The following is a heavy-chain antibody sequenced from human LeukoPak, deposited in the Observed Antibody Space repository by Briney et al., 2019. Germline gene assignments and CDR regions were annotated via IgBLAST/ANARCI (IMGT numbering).Heavy chain of an antibody. CDR2: ISGSGGNI. V-gene: IGHV3-21*01. J-gene: IGHJ4*02. CDR1: GFTFSSYG. D-gene: IGHD3-10*01. CDR3: ARGEGYYASGSYYIDY. Sequence: GGSLRLSCAASGFTFSSYGMSWVRQAPGKGLGWVSGISGSGGNIHYADSVKGRFTISRDNAKNSLYLRMSSLRVEDTAVYYCARGEGYYASGSYYIDYWGQGTPVTVSS.